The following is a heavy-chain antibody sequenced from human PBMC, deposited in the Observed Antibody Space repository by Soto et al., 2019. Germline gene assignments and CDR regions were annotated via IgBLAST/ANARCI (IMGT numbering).Heavy chain of an antibody. CDR2: IYSGGST. Sequence: GGSLRLSCAASGFTVSSNYMSWVRQAPGKGLEWVSVIYSGGSTYYADSVKGRFTISRDNSKNTLYLQMNSLRAEDTAVYYCARDRAIYAHGAFDIWGQGTMVTVSS. V-gene: IGHV3-66*01. CDR3: ARDRAIYAHGAFDI. J-gene: IGHJ3*02. D-gene: IGHD2-2*01. CDR1: GFTVSSNY.